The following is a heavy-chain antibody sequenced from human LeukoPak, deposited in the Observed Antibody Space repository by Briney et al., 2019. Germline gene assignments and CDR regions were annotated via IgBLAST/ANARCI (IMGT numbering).Heavy chain of an antibody. CDR2: ISSGGTST. D-gene: IGHD6-19*01. V-gene: IGHV3-23*01. J-gene: IGHJ4*02. Sequence: GGSLRLSCAASGFTFSSYAMNWVRQAPGKGLERVSGISSGGTSTYFADSVKGRFTISRDNPKNTLYLQMNSLRAEDTAVYYCAKLRASGSGCSNYWGQGTLVTVSS. CDR3: AKLRASGSGCSNY. CDR1: GFTFSSYA.